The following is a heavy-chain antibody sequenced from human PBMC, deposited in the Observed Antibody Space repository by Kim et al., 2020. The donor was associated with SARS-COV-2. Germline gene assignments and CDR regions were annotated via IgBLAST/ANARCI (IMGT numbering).Heavy chain of an antibody. J-gene: IGHJ6*02. V-gene: IGHV7-4-1*02. CDR3: AREVNVRGNRLLTPLVYYYGMDV. CDR2: INTNTGNP. Sequence: ASVKVSCKASGYTFTSYAMNWVRQAPGQGLEWMGWINTNTGNPTYAQGFTGRFVFSLDTSVSTAYLQISSLKAEDTAVYYCAREVNVRGNRLLTPLVYYYGMDVWGQGTTVTVSS. CDR1: GYTFTSYA. D-gene: IGHD3-10*02.